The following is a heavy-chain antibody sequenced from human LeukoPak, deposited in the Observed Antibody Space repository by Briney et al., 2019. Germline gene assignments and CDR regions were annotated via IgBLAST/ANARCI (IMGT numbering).Heavy chain of an antibody. J-gene: IGHJ4*02. V-gene: IGHV4-39*07. D-gene: IGHD6-13*01. CDR1: GGSISSSSYY. Sequence: SETLSLTCTVSGGSISSSSYYWGWIRQPPGKGLEWIGSIYYSGSTYYNPSLKSRVTISVDTSKNQFSLKLSSVTAADTAVYYCAREGQQLVRSAVDVRDYWGQGTLVTVSS. CDR2: IYYSGST. CDR3: AREGQQLVRSAVDVRDY.